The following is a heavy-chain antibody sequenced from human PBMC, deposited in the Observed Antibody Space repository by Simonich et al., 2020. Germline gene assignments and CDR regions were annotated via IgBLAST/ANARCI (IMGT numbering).Heavy chain of an antibody. V-gene: IGHV1-2*02. D-gene: IGHD1-1*01. J-gene: IGHJ4*02. CDR3: ARSSDLLNWNDGPYY. CDR2: INPNSGGT. Sequence: QVQLVQSGAEVKKPGASVKVSCKASGYTFTGYYIHWERQAPGQGLEWMGWINPNSGGTNYAQKFQGRVTMTRDTSISTAYMELSRLRSDDTAVYYCARSSDLLNWNDGPYYWGQGTLVTVSS. CDR1: GYTFTGYY.